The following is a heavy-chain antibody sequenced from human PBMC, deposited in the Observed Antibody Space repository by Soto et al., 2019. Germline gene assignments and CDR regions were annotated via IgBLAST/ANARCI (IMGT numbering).Heavy chain of an antibody. CDR2: INHSGST. J-gene: IGHJ6*03. CDR3: ARLGTRVATIAPRYMDV. D-gene: IGHD5-12*01. Sequence: SETLSLTCAVYGGSFSGYYLSWIRQPPGKGLEWIGEINHSGSTNYNPSLKSRVTISVDTSKNQFSLKLSSVTAADTAVYYCARLGTRVATIAPRYMDVWGKGTTVTVSS. CDR1: GGSFSGYY. V-gene: IGHV4-34*01.